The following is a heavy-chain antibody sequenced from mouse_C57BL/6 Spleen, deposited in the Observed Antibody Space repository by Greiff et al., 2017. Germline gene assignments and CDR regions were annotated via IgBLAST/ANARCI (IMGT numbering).Heavy chain of an antibody. CDR3: ASDYGSSYWYFDV. V-gene: IGHV1-39*01. D-gene: IGHD1-1*01. Sequence: EVQLQESGPELVKPGASVKISCKASGYSFTDYNMNWVKQSNGKGLEWIGVINPNYGTTSYNQKFKGKATLTVDQSSSTAYLQLNSLTSEDSAVYYCASDYGSSYWYFDVWGTGTTVTVSS. CDR1: GYSFTDYN. CDR2: INPNYGTT. J-gene: IGHJ1*03.